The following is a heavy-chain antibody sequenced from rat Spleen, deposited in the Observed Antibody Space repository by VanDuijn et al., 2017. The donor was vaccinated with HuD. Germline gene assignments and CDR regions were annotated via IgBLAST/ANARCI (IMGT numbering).Heavy chain of an antibody. CDR3: ARRHYGYTDYFDY. J-gene: IGHJ2*01. V-gene: IGHV5-29*01. CDR2: ISYGDSSGHSST. Sequence: EVELVESGGGLVQPGRSLKLSCVASGFTFSSYDMAWVRQAPTKGLEWVATISYGDSSGHSSTYYRDSVKGRFTISRDNAKSTLSLQMDSLRSEDTATYYCARRHYGYTDYFDYWGQGVMVTVSS. D-gene: IGHD1-9*01. CDR1: GFTFSSYD.